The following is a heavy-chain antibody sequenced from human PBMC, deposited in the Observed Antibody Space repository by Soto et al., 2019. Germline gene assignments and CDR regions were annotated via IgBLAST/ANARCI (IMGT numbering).Heavy chain of an antibody. V-gene: IGHV3-11*06. CDR1: GFTFSDYY. D-gene: IGHD2-8*01. Sequence: QVQLVESGGGLVKPGGSLRLSCAASGFTFSDYYMSWIRQAPGKGLEWVSYISSSSSYTNYADSVKGRFTISRDNAKNSLYLQMNSLRAEDTAVYYCARDPFGYCTNGVCYTDYFDYWGQGTLVTVSS. CDR2: ISSSSSYT. J-gene: IGHJ4*02. CDR3: ARDPFGYCTNGVCYTDYFDY.